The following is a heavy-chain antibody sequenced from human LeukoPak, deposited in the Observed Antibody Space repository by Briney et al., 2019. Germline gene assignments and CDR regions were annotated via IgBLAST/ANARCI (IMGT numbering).Heavy chain of an antibody. CDR1: GFTFSSYS. CDR3: ARDALSYYYDSSGYSYYYYYYGMDV. CDR2: ISSSSSTI. Sequence: PGGSLRLSCAASGFTFSSYSMNWVRQAPGKGLEWVSYISSSSSTIYYADSVKGRFTISRDNAKNSLYLQMNSLRAEDTAVYYCARDALSYYYDSSGYSYYYYYYGMDVWGQGTTVTVSS. V-gene: IGHV3-48*01. J-gene: IGHJ6*02. D-gene: IGHD3-22*01.